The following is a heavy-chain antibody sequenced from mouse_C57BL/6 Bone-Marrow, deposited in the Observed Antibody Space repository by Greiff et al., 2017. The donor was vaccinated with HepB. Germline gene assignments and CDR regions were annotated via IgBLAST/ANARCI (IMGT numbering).Heavy chain of an antibody. CDR1: GFSLTSYG. J-gene: IGHJ4*01. CDR2: IWRGGST. CDR3: AKDGYGSSFYAMDY. V-gene: IGHV2-5*01. Sequence: VQLQQSGPGLVQPSQSLSITCTVSGFSLTSYGVHWVRQSPGKGLEWLGVIWRGGSTDYNAAFMSRLSITKDNSKSQVFFKMNSLQADDTAIYYCAKDGYGSSFYAMDYWGQGTSVTVSS. D-gene: IGHD1-1*01.